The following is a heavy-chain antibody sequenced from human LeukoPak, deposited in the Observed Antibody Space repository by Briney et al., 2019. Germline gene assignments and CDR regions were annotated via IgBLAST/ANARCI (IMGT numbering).Heavy chain of an antibody. CDR2: IWYDGSNK. J-gene: IGHJ4*02. CDR3: AKVPDSSSWLSH. V-gene: IGHV3-33*06. D-gene: IGHD6-13*01. Sequence: GGSLRLSCAASGFTFSSYGMHWVRQAPGKGLEWVAVIWYDGSNKYYADSVKCRFTISRDNSKNTLYLQMNSLRAEDTAVYYCAKVPDSSSWLSHWGQGTLVTVSS. CDR1: GFTFSSYG.